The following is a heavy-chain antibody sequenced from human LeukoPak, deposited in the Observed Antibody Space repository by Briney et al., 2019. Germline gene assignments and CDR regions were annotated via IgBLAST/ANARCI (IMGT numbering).Heavy chain of an antibody. J-gene: IGHJ2*01. CDR2: IHPSGGST. CDR3: ARITMTSSGWYFDL. V-gene: IGHV1-46*01. Sequence: VASVKVSCKASGYTFTSHYMHWVRQAPGEGLGWMGLIHPSGGSTTYAQKFQGRVTMTTDTSTSTVYMELSSLRSEDTALYYCARITMTSSGWYFDLWGRGTLVTVSS. D-gene: IGHD3-22*01. CDR1: GYTFTSHY.